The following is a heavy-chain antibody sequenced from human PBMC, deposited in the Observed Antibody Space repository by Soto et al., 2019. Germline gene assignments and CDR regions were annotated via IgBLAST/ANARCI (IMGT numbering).Heavy chain of an antibody. D-gene: IGHD3-22*01. CDR2: INPSGGST. J-gene: IGHJ3*02. CDR1: GYTFTSYY. Sequence: ASVKVSCKASGYTFTSYYMHWVRQAPGQGLEWMGIINPSGGSTSYAQKFQGRVTMTRDTSTSTVYMELSSLRSEDTAVYYCARDPQNYDSSGYYARAFDIWGQGTMVTGSS. CDR3: ARDPQNYDSSGYYARAFDI. V-gene: IGHV1-46*01.